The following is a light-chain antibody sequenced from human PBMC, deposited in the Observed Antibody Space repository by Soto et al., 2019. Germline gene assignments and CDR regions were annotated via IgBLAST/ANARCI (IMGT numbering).Light chain of an antibody. CDR2: DVS. CDR1: SSDVGGYSY. J-gene: IGLJ2*01. V-gene: IGLV2-14*01. CDR3: SSYTSSSTLV. Sequence: QSALTQPASVSGYPGQSIAISCTGSSSDVGGYSYVSWYQQHPGKAPKLMIYDVSNRLSGVSDRVSGSRSGNTASLTISGLQAEDEADYYCSSYTSSSTLVFGGGTKGTVL.